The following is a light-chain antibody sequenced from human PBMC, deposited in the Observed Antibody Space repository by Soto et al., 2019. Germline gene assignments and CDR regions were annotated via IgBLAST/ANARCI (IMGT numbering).Light chain of an antibody. CDR3: QTWGTGIHVV. V-gene: IGLV4-69*01. J-gene: IGLJ2*01. CDR2: LDSDGSH. CDR1: SGHSSYA. Sequence: QSVLTQSPSASASRGASVKLTCTLSSGHSSYAIAWHQQQPEKGPRYLMKLDSDGSHTKGDAIPDRFSGSSSGAERYLTISSLQSEDEADYYCQTWGTGIHVVFGGGTQLTVL.